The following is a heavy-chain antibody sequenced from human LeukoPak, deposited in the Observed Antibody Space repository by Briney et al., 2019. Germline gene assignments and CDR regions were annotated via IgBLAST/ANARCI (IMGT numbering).Heavy chain of an antibody. Sequence: GGSLRLSCAASGFTFSSYWMSWVRQAPGKGLEWVANIKQDGSEKYYVDSVKGRFTISRDNAKNSLYLQMNSLRAEDTAVYYCALTYYYGSGSPPKDYWGQGTLVTVSS. CDR2: IKQDGSEK. CDR3: ALTYYYGSGSPPKDY. V-gene: IGHV3-7*01. J-gene: IGHJ4*02. D-gene: IGHD3-10*01. CDR1: GFTFSSYW.